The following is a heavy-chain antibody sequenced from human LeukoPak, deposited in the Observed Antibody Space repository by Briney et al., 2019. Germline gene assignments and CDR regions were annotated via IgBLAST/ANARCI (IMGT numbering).Heavy chain of an antibody. CDR1: GFTFSSYS. Sequence: GGSLGLSCAASGFTFSSYSMNWVRQAPGKGLEWVSYISSSSSTIYYADSVKGRFTISRDNAKNSLNLQMNSLRAGDTAVYYCARSPRSGYYYPNAFDIWGQGTMVTVSS. V-gene: IGHV3-48*04. J-gene: IGHJ3*02. D-gene: IGHD3-22*01. CDR2: ISSSSSTI. CDR3: ARSPRSGYYYPNAFDI.